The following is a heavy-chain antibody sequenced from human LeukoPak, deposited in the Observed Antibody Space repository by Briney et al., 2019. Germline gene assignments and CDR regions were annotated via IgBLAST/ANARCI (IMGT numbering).Heavy chain of an antibody. CDR2: IYHSGST. CDR1: GGSISSGGYS. D-gene: IGHD5-12*01. V-gene: IGHV4-30-2*01. CDR3: ARSAYSGYDHQYYFDY. J-gene: IGHJ4*02. Sequence: SETLSLTCTVSGGSISSGGYSWSWIRQPPGKGLEWIGYIYHSGSTYYNPSLKSRVTISVDRSKNQFSLKLSSVTAADTAVYYCARSAYSGYDHQYYFDYWGQGTLVTVSS.